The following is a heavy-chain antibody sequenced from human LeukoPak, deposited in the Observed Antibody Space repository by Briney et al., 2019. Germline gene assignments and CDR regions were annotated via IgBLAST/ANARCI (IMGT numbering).Heavy chain of an antibody. D-gene: IGHD6-19*01. CDR2: INPSGGST. Sequence: GASVKVSCKASGYTFTSYYMHWVRQAPGQGLEWMGIINPSGGSTSYAQKFQGRVTMTRDTSTSTVYMELSGLRSEDTAVYYCAREIAVAGTDYWGQGTLVTVSS. CDR1: GYTFTSYY. V-gene: IGHV1-46*01. J-gene: IGHJ4*02. CDR3: AREIAVAGTDY.